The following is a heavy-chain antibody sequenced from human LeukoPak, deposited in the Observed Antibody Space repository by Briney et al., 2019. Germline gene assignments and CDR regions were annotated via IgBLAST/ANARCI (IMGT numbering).Heavy chain of an antibody. J-gene: IGHJ4*02. Sequence: GGSLRLSCATSGFTFSSYWMSWVRQAPGKGLEWVANIKQDGSEKYYVDSVKGRFTISRDNAKNSLYLQMNSLRAEDTAVYYCARGVVPAATTAFNYWGQGTLVTVSS. CDR3: ARGVVPAATTAFNY. V-gene: IGHV3-7*01. CDR2: IKQDGSEK. D-gene: IGHD2-2*01. CDR1: GFTFSSYW.